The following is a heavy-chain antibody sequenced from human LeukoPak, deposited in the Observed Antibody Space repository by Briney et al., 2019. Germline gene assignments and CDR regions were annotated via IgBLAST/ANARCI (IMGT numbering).Heavy chain of an antibody. CDR1: GFTFSSYG. J-gene: IGHJ4*02. D-gene: IGHD3-10*01. Sequence: PGGSLRLSCAASGFTFSSYGMHWVRQAPGKGLEWVAFIRYDGSNKSYADSVKGLFTISRDNSKNTLYLQMNSLRAEDTAVYYCARVTYGSGTYGAFDYWGQGTLVTVSS. CDR2: IRYDGSNK. CDR3: ARVTYGSGTYGAFDY. V-gene: IGHV3-30*02.